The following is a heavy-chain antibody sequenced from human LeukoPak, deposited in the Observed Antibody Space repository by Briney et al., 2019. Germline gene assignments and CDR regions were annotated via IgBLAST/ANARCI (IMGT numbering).Heavy chain of an antibody. V-gene: IGHV3-48*04. CDR2: ISSSSSTI. CDR3: ASTPPPYIAAYPDY. D-gene: IGHD6-25*01. CDR1: GFTFSSYS. J-gene: IGHJ4*02. Sequence: GGSLRLSCAASGFTFSSYSMNWVRQAPGKGLEWVSYISSSSSTIYYADSVKGRFTISRDNAKNSLYLQMNSLRAEDTAVYYCASTPPPYIAAYPDYWGQGTLVTVSS.